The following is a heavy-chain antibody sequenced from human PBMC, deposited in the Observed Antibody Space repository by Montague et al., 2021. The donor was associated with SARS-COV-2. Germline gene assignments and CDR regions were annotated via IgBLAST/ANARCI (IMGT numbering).Heavy chain of an antibody. CDR3: ARVSTLRGYSGYDPADAFDI. V-gene: IGHV4-59*01. Sequence: SETLSLTCTVSGGSISTYYWSWIRQPPGKGLEWIGYIYYSGSTNYNPSLKSRVTISVDTFKKQFSLKLSSVTAADTAMYYCARVSTLRGYSGYDPADAFDIWGQGTMVTVSS. D-gene: IGHD5-12*01. J-gene: IGHJ3*02. CDR2: IYYSGST. CDR1: GGSISTYY.